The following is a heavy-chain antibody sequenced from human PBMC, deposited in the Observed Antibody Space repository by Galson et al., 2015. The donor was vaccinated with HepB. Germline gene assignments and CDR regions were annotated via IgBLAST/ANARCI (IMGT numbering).Heavy chain of an antibody. CDR2: ISSSSSTI. CDR3: ARARHYYDSSGYKYYFDY. CDR1: GFTFSSYS. Sequence: SLRLSCAASGFTFSSYSMNWVRQAPGKGLEWVSYISSSSSTIYYADSVKGRFTISRDNAKNSLYLQMHGLRAEDTAVYYCARARHYYDSSGYKYYFDYWGQGTLVTVSS. V-gene: IGHV3-48*01. J-gene: IGHJ4*02. D-gene: IGHD3-22*01.